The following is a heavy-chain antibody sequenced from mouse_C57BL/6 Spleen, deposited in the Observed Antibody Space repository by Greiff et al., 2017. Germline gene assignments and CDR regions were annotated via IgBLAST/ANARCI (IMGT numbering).Heavy chain of an antibody. CDR3: ARDDGYCFDY. CDR2: ISDGGSYT. CDR1: GFTFSSYA. Sequence: EVKVEESGGGLVKPGGSLKLSCAASGFTFSSYAMSWVRQTPEKRLEWVATISDGGSYTYYPDNVKGRFTISRDNAKNNLYLQMSHLKSEDTAMXYCARDDGYCFDYWGQGTTLTVSS. D-gene: IGHD2-3*01. V-gene: IGHV5-4*01. J-gene: IGHJ2*01.